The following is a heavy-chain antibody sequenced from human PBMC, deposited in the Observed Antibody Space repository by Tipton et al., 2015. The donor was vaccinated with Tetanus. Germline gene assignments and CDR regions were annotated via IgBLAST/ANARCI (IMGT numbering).Heavy chain of an antibody. CDR2: ISYSGST. D-gene: IGHD3-22*01. J-gene: IGHJ3*02. V-gene: IGHV4-61*01. Sequence: TLSLTCTVSGGSVRSGSYYWNWIRQPPGKGLEWIGYISYSGSTNYNPSLKSRVTISVDTSKNQFSLKLNSVTAADTAVYYCARRGDYVFYYESSGYLWGAAFDIWGQGTMVSVSA. CDR3: ARRGDYVFYYESSGYLWGAAFDI. CDR1: GGSVRSGSYY.